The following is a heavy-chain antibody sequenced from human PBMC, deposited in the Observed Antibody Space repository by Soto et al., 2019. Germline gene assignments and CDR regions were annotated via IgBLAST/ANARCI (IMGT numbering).Heavy chain of an antibody. Sequence: EVQLVESGGGLVQPGGSLRLSCEASGFTLSSYSMNWARQAPGQGLECVSYISSSSSTIYYADSVKGRFTISRDKAKNSLYLQMNSLRDEETAVYYCARDNPRSSGWDVWGQGTTVTVSS. CDR1: GFTLSSYS. CDR3: ARDNPRSSGWDV. CDR2: ISSSSSTI. V-gene: IGHV3-48*02. J-gene: IGHJ6*02.